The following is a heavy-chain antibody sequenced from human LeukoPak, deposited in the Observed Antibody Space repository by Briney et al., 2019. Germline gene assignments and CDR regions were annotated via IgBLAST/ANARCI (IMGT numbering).Heavy chain of an antibody. V-gene: IGHV1-69*13. Sequence: ASVKVSCKASGGTFSSYAISWVRQAPGQGLEWMGGIIPIFGTANYAQKFQGRVTITADESTSTAYMELSCLRSEDTAVYYCAILSLNDYGGNHTPDAFDIWGQGTMVTVSS. CDR2: IIPIFGTA. D-gene: IGHD4-23*01. CDR1: GGTFSSYA. J-gene: IGHJ3*02. CDR3: AILSLNDYGGNHTPDAFDI.